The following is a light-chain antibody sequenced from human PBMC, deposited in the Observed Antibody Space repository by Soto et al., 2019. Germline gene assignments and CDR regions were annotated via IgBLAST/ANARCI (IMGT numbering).Light chain of an antibody. V-gene: IGLV2-8*01. CDR2: EVS. CDR1: SSDVGGYNY. CDR3: SSYAGSNNFV. Sequence: QSALAQRPSASVSPGQSVTISCTGTSSDVGGYNYVSWYQQHPGKAPKLMIYEVSERPSGVPDRFSGSKSSNTAPLTVSGLQAEDEADYYCSSYAGSNNFVFGTGTKV. J-gene: IGLJ1*01.